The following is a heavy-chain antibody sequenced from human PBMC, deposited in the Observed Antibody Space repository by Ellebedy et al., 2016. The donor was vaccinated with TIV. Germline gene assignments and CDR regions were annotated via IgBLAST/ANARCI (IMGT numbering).Heavy chain of an antibody. CDR3: ARGRERSSWGWYGLDV. J-gene: IGHJ6*02. D-gene: IGHD6-6*01. CDR1: GYTFTRYD. Sequence: AASVKVSCKASGYTFTRYDINWVRQATGQGLEWMGWMNPNNGNTGYAQKFQGRVTMTRNTSISTAYMELSSLRSEDTAVYYCARGRERSSWGWYGLDVWGQGTTVTVSS. V-gene: IGHV1-8*01. CDR2: MNPNNGNT.